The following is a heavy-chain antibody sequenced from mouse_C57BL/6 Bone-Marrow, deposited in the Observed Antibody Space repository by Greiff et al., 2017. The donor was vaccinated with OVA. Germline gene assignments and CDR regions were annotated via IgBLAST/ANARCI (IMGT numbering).Heavy chain of an antibody. CDR1: GYAFSSSW. V-gene: IGHV1-82*01. D-gene: IGHD2-2*01. CDR2: IYPGDGDT. CDR3: ASFYGYDWFAY. Sequence: QVQLQQSGPELVKPGASVKISCKASGYAFSSSWMNWVKQRPGKGLEWIGRIYPGDGDTNYNGKFKGKATLTADKASSTAYMQLSSLTSEDSAIEVCASFYGYDWFAYWGQGTLVTVSA. J-gene: IGHJ3*01.